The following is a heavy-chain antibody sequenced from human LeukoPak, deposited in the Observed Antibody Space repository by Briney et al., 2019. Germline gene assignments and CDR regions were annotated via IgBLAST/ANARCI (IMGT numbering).Heavy chain of an antibody. CDR3: ARVSTTVAVKY. J-gene: IGHJ4*02. CDR1: GYSISSDYY. Sequence: KPSETLSLTCAVSGYSISSDYYWGWIRQPPGKGLEWIGNSYRSGSTDYNPSLKSRATISVDTPKNQFSLKLSSATAADTAVYYCARVSTTVAVKYWGQGILVTISS. V-gene: IGHV4-38-2*01. D-gene: IGHD4-11*01. CDR2: SYRSGST.